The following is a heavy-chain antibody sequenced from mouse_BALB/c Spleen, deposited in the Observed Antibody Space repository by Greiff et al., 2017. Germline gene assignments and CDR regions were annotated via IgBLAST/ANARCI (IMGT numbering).Heavy chain of an antibody. CDR3: ARDYGAY. CDR1: GFTFSSYA. CDR2: ISSGGST. J-gene: IGHJ3*01. V-gene: IGHV5-6-5*01. Sequence: VQLKESGGGLVKPGGSLKLSCAASGFTFSSYAMSWVRQTPEKRLEWVASISSGGSTYYPDSVKGRFTISRDNARNILYLQMSSLRSEDTAMYYCARDYGAYWGQGTLVTVSA. D-gene: IGHD1-2*01.